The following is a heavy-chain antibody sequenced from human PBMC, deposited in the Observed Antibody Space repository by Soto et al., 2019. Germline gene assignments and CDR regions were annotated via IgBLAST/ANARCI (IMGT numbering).Heavy chain of an antibody. CDR1: GFTGIATS. V-gene: IGHV3-53*01. D-gene: IGHD3-10*02. CDR3: ACTSPGFKYVMDV. J-gene: IGHJ6*02. CDR2: IYSGGST. Sequence: EVQLVESGGGLIQPGGSLRLSCAASGFTGIATSMSWVRQAPGKGLEWVSAIYSGGSTYYADSVKGRFTISRDNSKNTLYLQMNSLRAEDTAVYYCACTSPGFKYVMDVGGQGTTVTVSS.